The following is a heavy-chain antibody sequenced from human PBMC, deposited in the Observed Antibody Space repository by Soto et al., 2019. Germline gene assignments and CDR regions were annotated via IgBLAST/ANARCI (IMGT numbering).Heavy chain of an antibody. CDR3: TRVLMVYAILYGMDV. CDR2: IYYSGST. V-gene: IGHV4-30-4*01. J-gene: IGHJ6*02. D-gene: IGHD2-8*01. CDR1: GGSISSGDYY. Sequence: PSETLSLTCTVSGGSISSGDYYWIWIRQPPGKGLEWIGYIYYSGSTYNTPSLKSRLTISVDTSKNQFSLKLTSVTAADTAVYYCTRVLMVYAILYGMDVWGQGTTVTVSS.